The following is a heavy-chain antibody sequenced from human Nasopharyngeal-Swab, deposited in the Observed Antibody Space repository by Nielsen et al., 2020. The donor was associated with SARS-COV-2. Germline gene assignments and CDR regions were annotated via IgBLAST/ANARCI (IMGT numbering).Heavy chain of an antibody. CDR3: ARKNYFDY. J-gene: IGHJ4*02. Sequence: GESLKISCAASGFTFSSYWMSWVRQAPGKGLEWVANKKQDGSEKYYVDSVKGRFTISRDNAKNSLYLQMNSLRAEDTAVYYCARKNYFDYWGQGTLVTVSS. V-gene: IGHV3-7*01. CDR2: KKQDGSEK. CDR1: GFTFSSYW.